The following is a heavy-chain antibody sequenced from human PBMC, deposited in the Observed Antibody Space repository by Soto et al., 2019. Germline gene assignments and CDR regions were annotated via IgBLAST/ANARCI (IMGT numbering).Heavy chain of an antibody. D-gene: IGHD3-22*01. CDR1: GFTFSSYG. J-gene: IGHJ3*02. Sequence: GGSLRLSCAASGFTFSSYGMHWVRQAPGKGLEWVAVIWYDGSNKYYADSVKGRFTISRDNSKNTLYLQMNSLRAEDTAVYYCAREQYYYDSSGYYAGAFDIWGQGTMVTVSS. CDR3: AREQYYYDSSGYYAGAFDI. CDR2: IWYDGSNK. V-gene: IGHV3-33*01.